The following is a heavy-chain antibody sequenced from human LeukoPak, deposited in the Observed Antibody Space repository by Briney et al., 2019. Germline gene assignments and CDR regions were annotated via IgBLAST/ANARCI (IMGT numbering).Heavy chain of an antibody. J-gene: IGHJ3*02. CDR1: GYSFTSYW. Sequence: GESLKISCKGSGYSFTSYWIGWVRQMPGKGLEWMGWISAYNGNTNYAQKLQGRVTMTTDTSTSTAYMELRSLRSDDTAVYYCARGVVGARLSAFDIWGQGTMVTVSS. CDR3: ARGVVGARLSAFDI. V-gene: IGHV1-18*04. D-gene: IGHD1-26*01. CDR2: ISAYNGNT.